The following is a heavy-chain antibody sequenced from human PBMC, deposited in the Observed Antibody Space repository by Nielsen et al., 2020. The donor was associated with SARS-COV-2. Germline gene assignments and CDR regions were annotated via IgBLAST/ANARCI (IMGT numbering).Heavy chain of an antibody. CDR2: INPSGFST. CDR1: GYTFTRYY. V-gene: IGHV1-46*01. CDR3: ARGAYDGVWFSPNYYFDY. D-gene: IGHD6-19*01. Sequence: ASVKVSCKASGYTFTRYYMHWVRQAPGQGLEWMGIINPSGFSTTYAQKFQGRVTMTRDTSTSTVYMELSSLSSEDTAVYYCARGAYDGVWFSPNYYFDYWGQGTLVTVSP. J-gene: IGHJ4*02.